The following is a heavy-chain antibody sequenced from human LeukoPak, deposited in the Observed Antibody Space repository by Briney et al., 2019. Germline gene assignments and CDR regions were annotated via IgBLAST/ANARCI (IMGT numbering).Heavy chain of an antibody. D-gene: IGHD2-2*01. CDR3: ASLGYCSSTSCLPFGY. V-gene: IGHV1-46*03. CDR2: INPSGGST. Sequence: ASVKVSCKASGYTFTSYYMHWVRQAPGQGLEWMGIINPSGGSTSYAQKFQGRVTMTRDTSTSTVYMELSSLRSEDTAVYYCASLGYCSSTSCLPFGYWGQGTLVTVSS. J-gene: IGHJ4*02. CDR1: GYTFTSYY.